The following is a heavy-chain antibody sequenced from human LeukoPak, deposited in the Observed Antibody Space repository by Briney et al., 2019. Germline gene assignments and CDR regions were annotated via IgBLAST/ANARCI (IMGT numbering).Heavy chain of an antibody. V-gene: IGHV4-31*03. J-gene: IGHJ6*02. Sequence: SETLSLTCTVSGGSISSGGYYWSWIRQHPGKGLEWIGYIYYSGSTYYNPSLKSRVTISVDTSKNQFSLKLSSVTAADTAVYYCARDLPLAAGVDVWGQGTTVTVSS. CDR1: GGSISSGGYY. CDR3: ARDLPLAAGVDV. D-gene: IGHD6-13*01. CDR2: IYYSGST.